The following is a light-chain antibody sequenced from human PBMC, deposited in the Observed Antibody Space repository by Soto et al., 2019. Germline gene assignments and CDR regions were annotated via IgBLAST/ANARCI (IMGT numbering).Light chain of an antibody. CDR2: DAS. CDR3: QQYDNRPLT. Sequence: DIQMTQSPSSLSASVGDRVTITCQASQDISNYLNWYQQKPGKAPKLLIYDASNLETGVPSRFSGSGSGSDFTFTIRSLQPEDIATYYWQQYDNRPLTFGGGTKVEIK. CDR1: QDISNY. V-gene: IGKV1-33*01. J-gene: IGKJ4*01.